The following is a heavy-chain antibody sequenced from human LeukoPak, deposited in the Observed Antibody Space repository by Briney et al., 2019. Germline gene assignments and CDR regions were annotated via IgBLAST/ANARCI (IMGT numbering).Heavy chain of an antibody. V-gene: IGHV3-53*01. J-gene: IGHJ4*02. CDR2: IYSDGST. Sequence: GSLRLSCAASGFSVTNTYMSWVRQAPGKGLEWVSAIYSDGSTHYVDSVRGRFTISRDTSKNTLHLQMDRLSAEDTAIYYCARDPTPAYSWGQGTLVTVSS. D-gene: IGHD2-15*01. CDR1: GFSVTNTY. CDR3: ARDPTPAYS.